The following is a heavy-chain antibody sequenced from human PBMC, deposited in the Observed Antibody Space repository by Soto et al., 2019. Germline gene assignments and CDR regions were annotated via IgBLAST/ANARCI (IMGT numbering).Heavy chain of an antibody. CDR1: GFTFSPFW. CDR2: INSDGSTI. D-gene: IGHD3-10*01. J-gene: IGHJ3*02. Sequence: PGGSLRLSCAASGFTFSPFWMHWVRHAPGKGLVWVSHINSDGSTIVYADSVKGRFTISRDNAKNTLYLQMNSLRVEDTAVYFCTRDRGYPDSFDIWGQGTMVTVSS. V-gene: IGHV3-74*01. CDR3: TRDRGYPDSFDI.